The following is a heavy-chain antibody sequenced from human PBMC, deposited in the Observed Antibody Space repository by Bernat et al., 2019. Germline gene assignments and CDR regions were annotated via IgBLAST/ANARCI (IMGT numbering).Heavy chain of an antibody. CDR2: INHSGST. CDR3: ARGGIWYEYYYYDMDV. CDR1: GGSFSGYY. Sequence: QVQLQQWGAGLLKPSETLSLTCAVYGGSFSGYYWSWIRQPPGKGLEWIGEINHSGSTNYNPSLKSRVTISVDTPKNQFSLKLSSVTAADTAVYYCARGGIWYEYYYYDMDVWGKGTTVTVSS. D-gene: IGHD6-13*01. V-gene: IGHV4-34*01. J-gene: IGHJ6*03.